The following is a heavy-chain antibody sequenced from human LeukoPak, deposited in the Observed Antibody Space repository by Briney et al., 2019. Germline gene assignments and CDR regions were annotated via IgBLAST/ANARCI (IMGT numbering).Heavy chain of an antibody. V-gene: IGHV3-48*03. D-gene: IGHD3-10*02. J-gene: IGHJ6*04. Sequence: PGGSLRLSRAASGFTFSIYEMNCGREAPGKGLGWVSYTSSSGSTIYYADSVKGRFTISRDNAKNSLYLQMNSLRAEDTAVYYCAELGITMIGGVWGKGTTVTISS. CDR1: GFTFSIYE. CDR2: TSSSGSTI. CDR3: AELGITMIGGV.